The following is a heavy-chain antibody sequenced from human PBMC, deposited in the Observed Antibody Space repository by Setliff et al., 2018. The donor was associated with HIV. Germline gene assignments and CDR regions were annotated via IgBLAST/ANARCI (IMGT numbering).Heavy chain of an antibody. Sequence: PGGSLRLSCAASEFTFSSYAMSWVRQAPGKGLEWVSSISVSGGSTYYADSVKGRFTISRDNSKNTLSLQMNSLRAEDTAVYYCAKTRETNNFWSGIDYWGQGTLVTVSS. CDR3: AKTRETNNFWSGIDY. J-gene: IGHJ4*02. D-gene: IGHD3-3*01. CDR1: EFTFSSYA. V-gene: IGHV3-23*01. CDR2: ISVSGGST.